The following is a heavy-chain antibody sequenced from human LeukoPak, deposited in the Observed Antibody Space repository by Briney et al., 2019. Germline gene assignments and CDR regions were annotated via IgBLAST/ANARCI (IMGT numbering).Heavy chain of an antibody. CDR3: ARLQWLSIPFFDY. J-gene: IGHJ4*02. CDR1: GASISSGSYY. D-gene: IGHD6-19*01. Sequence: SQTLSPTCTVSGASISSGSYYWSWIRQPAGKGLEWIGRVYTSGSTNYNPSLKSRVNISLDTPKNQFSLKLISVTAADTAVYFCARLQWLSIPFFDYWGQGTLVTVSS. CDR2: VYTSGST. V-gene: IGHV4-61*02.